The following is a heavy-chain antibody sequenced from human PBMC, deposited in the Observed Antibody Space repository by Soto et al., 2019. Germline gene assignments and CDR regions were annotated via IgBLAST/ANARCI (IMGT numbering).Heavy chain of an antibody. CDR1: GFTFNTYT. D-gene: IGHD7-27*01. J-gene: IGHJ3*02. V-gene: IGHV3-21*04. CDR2: ISSRSIYI. CDR3: ARHRTLGAFDI. Sequence: GALRLSCAASGFTFNTYTMNWVRQAPGKGLEWVSSISSRSIYIYYADSVTGRFTISRDDAKNSLYLQMNSLRAEDTAVYYCARHRTLGAFDIWGQGTMVTVSS.